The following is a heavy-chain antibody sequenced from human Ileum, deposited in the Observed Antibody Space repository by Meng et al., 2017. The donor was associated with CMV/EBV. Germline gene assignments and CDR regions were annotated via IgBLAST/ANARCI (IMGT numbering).Heavy chain of an antibody. Sequence: TSGVTFGTEAMNWARQARGRGREWVSGSTSSGDTYYADSVKGRFTISRDNSKNTVYLQLNGLRAEDTAVYYCSSGRPGEFDYWAQGTLVTVSS. CDR3: SSGRPGEFDY. CDR1: GVTFGTEA. D-gene: IGHD6-6*01. V-gene: IGHV3-23*01. CDR2: STSSGDT. J-gene: IGHJ4*02.